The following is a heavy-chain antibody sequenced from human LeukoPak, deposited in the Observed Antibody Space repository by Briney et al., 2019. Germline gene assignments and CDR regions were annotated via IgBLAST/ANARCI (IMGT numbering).Heavy chain of an antibody. CDR2: IYTSGST. Sequence: SETLSLSCTVSGGSISGYYWSWIRQPAGKGLKWIGRIYTSGSTNYNPSLKSRVTMSVDTSKNQFSMKLSSVTAADSAVYYCARGRGYSYGLDYFVYWGQGTLVTVSS. V-gene: IGHV4-4*07. CDR1: GGSISGYY. D-gene: IGHD5-18*01. CDR3: ARGRGYSYGLDYFVY. J-gene: IGHJ4*02.